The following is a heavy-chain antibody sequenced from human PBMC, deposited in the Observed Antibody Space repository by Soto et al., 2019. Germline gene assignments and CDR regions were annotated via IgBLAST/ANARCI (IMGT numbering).Heavy chain of an antibody. CDR1: GGSISSGGYS. CDR3: ARRVTYYYDISGYYYDY. Sequence: QLQLQESGSGLVNPSQTLSLTCAVSGGSISSGGYSWSWIRQPPGKGLEWIGYIYLSGSTYYNPSLKSRVTISVDRAKNQFSLQLISVTAADTAVYFCARRVTYYYDISGYYYDYWGQGTLVTVSS. J-gene: IGHJ4*02. D-gene: IGHD3-22*01. V-gene: IGHV4-30-2*01. CDR2: IYLSGST.